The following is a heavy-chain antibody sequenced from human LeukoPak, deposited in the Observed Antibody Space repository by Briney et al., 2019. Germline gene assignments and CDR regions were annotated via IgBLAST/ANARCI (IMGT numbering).Heavy chain of an antibody. V-gene: IGHV4-4*07. Sequence: SETLSLTCAVYGGSFSSYYWSWIRQPAGKGLEWIGRIYTSGSTNYNPSLKSRVTMSVDTSKNQFSLKLSSVTAADTAVYYCARESLLLWFGELLYPYYFDYWGQGTLVTVSS. D-gene: IGHD3-10*01. J-gene: IGHJ4*02. CDR1: GGSFSSYY. CDR3: ARESLLLWFGELLYPYYFDY. CDR2: IYTSGST.